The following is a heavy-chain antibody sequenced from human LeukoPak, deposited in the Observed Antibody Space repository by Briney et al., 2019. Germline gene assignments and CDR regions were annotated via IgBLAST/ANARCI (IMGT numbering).Heavy chain of an antibody. CDR3: TRDNYYDSSAYSKYYFDY. CDR1: GFTFNSYA. J-gene: IGHJ4*02. CDR2: LRSKTHGGTT. V-gene: IGHV3-49*04. D-gene: IGHD3-22*01. Sequence: PGGSLRLSCAASGFTFNSYAMSWVRQAPGKGLEWVSFLRSKTHGGTTEYAASVKGRFTISRDDSKSIAYLQMNSLKTEDTAVYYCTRDNYYDSSAYSKYYFDYWGQGTLVTVSS.